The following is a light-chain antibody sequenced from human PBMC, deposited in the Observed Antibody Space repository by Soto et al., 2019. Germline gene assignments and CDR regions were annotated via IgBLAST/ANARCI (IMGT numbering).Light chain of an antibody. J-gene: IGKJ1*01. V-gene: IGKV3-20*01. Sequence: EIVLTQSPGTLSLSPGERATLSCRASQSVSSYLAWYQQKPGQAPRLLIYGASSRATGIPDRFSGSGSGTDFSLTISRLEPEDFAVYYCQQYVSSLRTFGQGTKVEIK. CDR2: GAS. CDR1: QSVSSY. CDR3: QQYVSSLRT.